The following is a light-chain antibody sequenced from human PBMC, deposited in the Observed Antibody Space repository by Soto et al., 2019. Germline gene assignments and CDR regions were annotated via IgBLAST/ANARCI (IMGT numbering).Light chain of an antibody. Sequence: QSVLTQPPSVSVAPGQRVTSSCTGSSSNIGAGYDVHWYQQLPGTAPKLLLYGNSNRPSGVPDRFSGSKSGTSASLAITGLQAEDEADYYCQSYDSSLSAEVFGGGTKLTVL. V-gene: IGLV1-40*01. CDR3: QSYDSSLSAEV. CDR2: GNS. J-gene: IGLJ3*02. CDR1: SSNIGAGYD.